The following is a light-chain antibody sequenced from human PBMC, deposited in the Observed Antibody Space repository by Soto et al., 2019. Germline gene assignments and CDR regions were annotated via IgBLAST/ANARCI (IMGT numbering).Light chain of an antibody. J-gene: IGKJ1*01. V-gene: IGKV1-5*03. CDR1: QGLGRC. CDR2: TAS. CDR3: QQDGSSPRT. Sequence: RASQGLGRCLAWYQDQPGQAPKLLIYTASSLESGVPSRLSGSGSGTDFTLTIRRLEPEDFAVYYCQQDGSSPRTFGQGTKWIS.